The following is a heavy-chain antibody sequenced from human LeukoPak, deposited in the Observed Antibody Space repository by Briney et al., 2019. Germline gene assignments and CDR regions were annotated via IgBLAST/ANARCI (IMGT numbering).Heavy chain of an antibody. D-gene: IGHD2-2*01. V-gene: IGHV3-43D*04. CDR3: AKASVPYCSSTSCYGSHFDY. CDR1: GFTFDDYA. Sequence: GGSLRLSCAASGFTFDDYAMHWVRQAPGKGLEWVSLISWDGGSTYYADSVKGRFTISRDNSKNSLYLQMNSLRAEDTALYYRAKASVPYCSSTSCYGSHFDYWGQGTLVTVSS. J-gene: IGHJ4*02. CDR2: ISWDGGST.